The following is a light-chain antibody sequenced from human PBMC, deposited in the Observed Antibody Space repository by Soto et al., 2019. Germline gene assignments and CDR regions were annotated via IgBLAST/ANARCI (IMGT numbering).Light chain of an antibody. CDR1: SFNIESNY. CDR3: GAWDISLSAYV. J-gene: IGLJ1*01. V-gene: IGLV1-51*02. Sequence: QSVLTQPPSLSAAPGQKVTISCSGRSFNIESNYVSWFQQPPGTAPNLLIYENNKRPSGIPDRFSASKSGTSATLVITGLQTGDEADYFCGAWDISLSAYVFGTGTKVTVL. CDR2: ENN.